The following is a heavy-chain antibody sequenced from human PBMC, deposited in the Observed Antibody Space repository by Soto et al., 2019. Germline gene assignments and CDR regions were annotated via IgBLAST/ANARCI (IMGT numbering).Heavy chain of an antibody. CDR1: GGPTSSYY. CDR2: IYSSGNT. Sequence: PSETLSLTCTVSGGPTSSYYCSWIRQPAGKGLEWNGRIYSSGNTNYNPSLKSRATMSADKSKNQFSLKQSAVTAADTAVYYCERHLVGTQTTPNNWFDPWGQGTLVTVSS. D-gene: IGHD1-1*01. J-gene: IGHJ5*02. CDR3: ERHLVGTQTTPNNWFDP. V-gene: IGHV4-4*07.